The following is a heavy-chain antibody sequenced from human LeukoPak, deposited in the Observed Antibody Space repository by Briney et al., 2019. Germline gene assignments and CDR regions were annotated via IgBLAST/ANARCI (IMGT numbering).Heavy chain of an antibody. CDR2: IYYSGST. V-gene: IGHV4-59*01. Sequence: PSETLSLTCTVSGGSISSYYWSWIRQPPGKGLEWIGYIYYSGSTNYNPSLKSRVTISVDTSKNQFSLKLSSVTAADTAVYYCARVQSRYYDILTGSYRGWFDPWGQGTLVTVSS. J-gene: IGHJ5*02. CDR3: ARVQSRYYDILTGSYRGWFDP. D-gene: IGHD3-9*01. CDR1: GGSISSYY.